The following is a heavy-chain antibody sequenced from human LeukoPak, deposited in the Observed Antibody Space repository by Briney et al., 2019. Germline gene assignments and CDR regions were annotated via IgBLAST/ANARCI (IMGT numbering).Heavy chain of an antibody. J-gene: IGHJ3*02. CDR3: AKALSGSTTHDAFDI. CDR1: GFTFSSYG. Sequence: PGGSLRLSCAASGFTFSSYGMHWVRQAPGKGLEWVAFIRYDGSNKYYADSVKGRFTIYRDNSKNTPYLQMNSLRAEDTAVYYRAKALSGSTTHDAFDIWGQGTMVTVSS. V-gene: IGHV3-30*02. CDR2: IRYDGSNK. D-gene: IGHD2/OR15-2a*01.